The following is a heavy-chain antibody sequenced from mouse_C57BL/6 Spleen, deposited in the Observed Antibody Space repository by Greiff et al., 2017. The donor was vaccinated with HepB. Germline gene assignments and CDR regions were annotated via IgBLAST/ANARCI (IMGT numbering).Heavy chain of an antibody. CDR2: ISSGGDYI. V-gene: IGHV5-9-1*02. Sequence: EVQVVESGEGLVKPGGSLKLSCAASGFTFSSYAMSWVRQTPEKRLEWVAYISSGGDYIYYADTVKGRFTISRDNARNTLYLQMSSLKSEDTAMYYCTRAPHGYYGYYYAMDYWGQGTSVTVSS. CDR3: TRAPHGYYGYYYAMDY. D-gene: IGHD2-3*01. J-gene: IGHJ4*01. CDR1: GFTFSSYA.